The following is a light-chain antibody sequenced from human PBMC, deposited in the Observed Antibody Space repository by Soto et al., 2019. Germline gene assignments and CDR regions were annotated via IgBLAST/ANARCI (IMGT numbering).Light chain of an antibody. V-gene: IGLV4-69*01. CDR3: QTWGTGNVV. Sequence: QPVLTQSPSASASLGASVKLTCTLSSGHSSYAIAWHQQQPEKGPRYLMKLNSDGSHSKRDGIPDRFSGSSSGAERYLTISSLQSEDEADYYCQTWGTGNVVFGGGTKLTVL. CDR2: LNSDGSH. CDR1: SGHSSYA. J-gene: IGLJ2*01.